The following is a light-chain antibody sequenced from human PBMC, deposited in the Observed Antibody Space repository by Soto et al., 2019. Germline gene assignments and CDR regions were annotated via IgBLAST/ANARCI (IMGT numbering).Light chain of an antibody. J-gene: IGLJ2*01. Sequence: QSALTQPASVSGSPGQSITISCTGTTSDVGSYNLVSWYQQHPGKAPKLMIHEVNKRPSGVSDRFSGSKSGNTASLTISGLQAQDEADYYCCSYAGSSVLFGGGTQLTVL. CDR3: CSYAGSSVL. CDR1: TSDVGSYNL. CDR2: EVN. V-gene: IGLV2-23*02.